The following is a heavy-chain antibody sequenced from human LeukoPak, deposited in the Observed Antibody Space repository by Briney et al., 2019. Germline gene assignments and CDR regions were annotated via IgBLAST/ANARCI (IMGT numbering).Heavy chain of an antibody. V-gene: IGHV3-21*04. J-gene: IGHJ3*02. CDR3: ANLDDAFGI. CDR1: GFPFSTYA. CDR2: ISGGSDYI. Sequence: PGGSLRLSCAGSGFPFSTYAMNWVRQAPGKGLDWVSSISGGSDYIDYADSVKGRFTISRDNAKNTLYLQMNSLRAEDTAVYYCANLDDAFGIWGQGTMVTVSS.